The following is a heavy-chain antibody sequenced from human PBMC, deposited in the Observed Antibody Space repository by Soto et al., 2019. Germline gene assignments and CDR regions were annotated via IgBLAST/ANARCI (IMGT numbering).Heavy chain of an antibody. J-gene: IGHJ6*02. CDR2: INAGKGDT. CDR1: GYTFTNHA. Sequence: ASVKVSCKASGYTFTNHAIHWVRQAPGQGLEWMGRINAGKGDTKYPQRIQGRVTITRDTSASTAYMELSSLRSEDTSLYYCARGWVGVNFLYGMDVWGQGTTRTVAS. V-gene: IGHV1-3*01. CDR3: ARGWVGVNFLYGMDV. D-gene: IGHD1-26*01.